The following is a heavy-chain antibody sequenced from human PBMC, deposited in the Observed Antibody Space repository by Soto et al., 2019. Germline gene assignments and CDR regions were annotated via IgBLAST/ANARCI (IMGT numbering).Heavy chain of an antibody. J-gene: IGHJ6*02. CDR2: ISYDGGNK. V-gene: IGHV3-30*18. Sequence: PGGSLRLSCAASGFTFSSYGMHWVRQAPGKGLEWVTLISYDGGNKYYADSVKGRFSICRDNSRNTLYLQMNSLRPEDAAVYYCVKSLGFCSSSSCSRDYYYYYGMDVWGQGTTVTVSS. D-gene: IGHD2-2*01. CDR1: GFTFSSYG. CDR3: VKSLGFCSSSSCSRDYYYYYGMDV.